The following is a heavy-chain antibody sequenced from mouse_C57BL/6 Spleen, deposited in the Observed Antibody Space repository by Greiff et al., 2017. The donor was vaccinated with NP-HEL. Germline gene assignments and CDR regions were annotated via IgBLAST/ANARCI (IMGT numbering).Heavy chain of an antibody. CDR3: AIEYYGRSFYYYAMDY. J-gene: IGHJ4*01. D-gene: IGHD1-1*01. CDR2: IYPGDVDT. Sequence: VQLQQSGAELVQPGASVKISCKASGYAFSSYWMNWVKQRPGKGLEWIGQIYPGDVDTNYNGKFKGKATRTADKSSSTAYMQLSSLTSEDSAVYCCAIEYYGRSFYYYAMDYLGQGNSVTVSS. CDR1: GYAFSSYW. V-gene: IGHV1-80*01.